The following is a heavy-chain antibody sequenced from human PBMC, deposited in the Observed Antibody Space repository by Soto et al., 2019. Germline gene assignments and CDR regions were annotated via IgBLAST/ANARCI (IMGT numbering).Heavy chain of an antibody. V-gene: IGHV3-23*01. J-gene: IGHJ4*02. D-gene: IGHD3-22*01. CDR1: GFTFSSYA. CDR2: ISGSGGST. CDR3: AKALTMIVVVAYYFDY. Sequence: EVQLLESGGGLVQPGGSLRLSCAASGFTFSSYAMSWVRQAPGKGLEWVSAISGSGGSTYYADSVKGRFTISRDNSKNTLYQQMNSLRAEDTAVYYCAKALTMIVVVAYYFDYWGQGTLVTVSS.